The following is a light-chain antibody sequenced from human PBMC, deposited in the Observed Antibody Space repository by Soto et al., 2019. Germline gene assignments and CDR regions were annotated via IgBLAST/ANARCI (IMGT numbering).Light chain of an antibody. Sequence: QSVLTQPPSMSAAPGQKVTISCSGSSSNIGNNPVSWFQQLPGTAPKLLIYDNDKRPSGIPDRFSGSKSGSSATLGITGLQTGEEADYFCGTWDSRLSARLFGGGTKLTVL. V-gene: IGLV1-51*01. J-gene: IGLJ2*01. CDR2: DND. CDR3: GTWDSRLSARL. CDR1: SSNIGNNP.